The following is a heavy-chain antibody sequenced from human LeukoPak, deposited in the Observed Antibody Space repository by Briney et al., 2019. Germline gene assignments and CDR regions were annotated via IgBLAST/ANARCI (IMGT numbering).Heavy chain of an antibody. CDR2: ISGYNGNT. J-gene: IGHJ4*02. D-gene: IGHD3-22*01. Sequence: GASVKVSCNASGYTFTSYGISWVRQAPGQGLEWRGWISGYNGNTNYAQKLQGRATMTTDTSTSTAYMELRSLRSDDTAVYYCARWRGPTYYYDSSGYYYGFDYWGQGTLVTVSS. CDR3: ARWRGPTYYYDSSGYYYGFDY. CDR1: GYTFTSYG. V-gene: IGHV1-18*01.